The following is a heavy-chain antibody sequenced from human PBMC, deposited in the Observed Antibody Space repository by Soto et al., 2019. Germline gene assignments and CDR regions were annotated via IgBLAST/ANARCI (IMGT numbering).Heavy chain of an antibody. CDR3: VAGYSSGWLIFDY. CDR2: IIPILGIA. CDR1: GGTFSSYT. D-gene: IGHD6-19*01. Sequence: QVQLVQSGAEVKKPGSSVKVSCKASGGTFSSYTISWVRQAPGQGLEWMGRIIPILGIANYAQKFQGRVTITADKSTSTAYMELSSLRSEDTAVYYCVAGYSSGWLIFDYWGQGTLVTVSS. J-gene: IGHJ4*02. V-gene: IGHV1-69*02.